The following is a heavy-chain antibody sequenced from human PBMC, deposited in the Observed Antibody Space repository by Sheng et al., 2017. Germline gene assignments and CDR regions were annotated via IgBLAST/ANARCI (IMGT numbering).Heavy chain of an antibody. Sequence: QVQLQESGPGLVKPSQTLSLTCAVSGGSISSGGYSWSWIRQPPGKGLEWIGYIYYSGSTYYNPSLKSRVTISVDTSKNQFSLKLSSVTAADTAVYYCARQSSGYDYYYYMDVWGQGTTVTVSS. V-gene: IGHV4-30-4*07. J-gene: IGHJ6*03. CDR3: ARQSSGYDYYYYMDV. CDR2: IYYSGST. D-gene: IGHD3-22*01. CDR1: GGSISSGGYS.